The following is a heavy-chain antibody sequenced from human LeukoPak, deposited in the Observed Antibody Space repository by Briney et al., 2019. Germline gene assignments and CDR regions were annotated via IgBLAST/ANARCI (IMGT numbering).Heavy chain of an antibody. CDR3: ARGFGAGNYYYGWFDP. D-gene: IGHD3-10*01. Sequence: SQTLSLTCTVSGASISSGDYHWNWIRQPPGKGLEWIGFIHDSGSTYYNPSLKSRVSISRDMSKKQLSLMLSSVTAADTAVYYCARGFGAGNYYYGWFDPWGQGTLVSVSS. CDR1: GASISSGDYH. V-gene: IGHV4-30-4*01. CDR2: IHDSGST. J-gene: IGHJ5*02.